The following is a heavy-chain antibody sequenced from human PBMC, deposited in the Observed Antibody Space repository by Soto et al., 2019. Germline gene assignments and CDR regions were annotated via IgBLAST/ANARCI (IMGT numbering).Heavy chain of an antibody. CDR2: VNRGASSL. D-gene: IGHD3-16*01. V-gene: IGHV3-48*02. CDR1: GFSLSDHG. J-gene: IGHJ5*02. Sequence: GGSLRLSCAASGFSLSDHGVNWVRQAPGKGLEWISSVNRGASSLYYAESVKGRFTMSRDDAKNSVYLQMNSLRDEDTAVYYCARQINWRDGGAWGQGTLVTVSS. CDR3: ARQINWRDGGA.